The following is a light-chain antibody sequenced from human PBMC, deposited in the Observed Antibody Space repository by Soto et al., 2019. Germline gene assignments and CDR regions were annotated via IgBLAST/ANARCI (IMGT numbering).Light chain of an antibody. CDR1: QSVSSR. V-gene: IGKV3-20*01. Sequence: EIVMTQSPGTLSLSPGERATLSCRASQSVSSRLAWYQQKPGQAPRLLISGASSRATGIPDRFSGSGSGTDFTLTISRREPEDFALYYCQHYVGGPTVTFGQGTRLEIK. CDR3: QHYVGGPTVT. J-gene: IGKJ5*01. CDR2: GAS.